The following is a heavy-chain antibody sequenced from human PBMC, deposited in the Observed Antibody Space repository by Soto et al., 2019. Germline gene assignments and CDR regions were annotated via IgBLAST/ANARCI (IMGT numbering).Heavy chain of an antibody. CDR3: ARDQSGAADF. D-gene: IGHD7-27*01. CDR2: ISATGTT. Sequence: SETLSLTCTVSGDSMSTYYWNWIRQSAEKGLEWIGRISATGTTTYIPSLKSRITLSVDTSKNEFSLNLKFVTAADTAVYFCARDQSGAADFRGQGTMVTVSS. V-gene: IGHV4-4*07. J-gene: IGHJ3*01. CDR1: GDSMSTYY.